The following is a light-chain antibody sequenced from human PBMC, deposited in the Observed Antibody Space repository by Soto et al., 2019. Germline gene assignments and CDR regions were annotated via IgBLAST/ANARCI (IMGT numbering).Light chain of an antibody. CDR3: QQYNNWPPVT. CDR2: GAS. CDR1: QSVSSN. Sequence: EIVMTQSQATLSVSPGERATLSCRASQSVSSNLAWYQQKPGQAPRLLIYGASTRATGIPARFSGSGSGTEFTLTISSLQSEDFAVYYCQQYNNWPPVTFGPGTKVDIK. J-gene: IGKJ3*01. V-gene: IGKV3-15*01.